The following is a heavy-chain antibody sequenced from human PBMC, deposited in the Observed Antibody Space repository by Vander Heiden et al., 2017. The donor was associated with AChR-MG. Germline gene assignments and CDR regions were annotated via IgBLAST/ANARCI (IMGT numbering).Heavy chain of an antibody. Sequence: QVQLVESGGGVVQPGRSLRLSCAASGFTFRSYGMHWVRQAPGKGLEWVAVIWYDGSNKYYADSVKGRFTISRDNSKNTLYLQMNSLRAEDTAVYYCARDLTLGGMDVWGQGTTVTVSS. CDR3: ARDLTLGGMDV. CDR1: GFTFRSYG. J-gene: IGHJ6*02. D-gene: IGHD2-21*02. V-gene: IGHV3-33*01. CDR2: IWYDGSNK.